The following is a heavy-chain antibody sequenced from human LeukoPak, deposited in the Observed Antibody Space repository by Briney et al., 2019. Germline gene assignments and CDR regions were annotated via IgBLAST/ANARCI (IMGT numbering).Heavy chain of an antibody. CDR3: AREEAAPDKGDNWFDP. CDR1: GYTFTSYA. V-gene: IGHV1-3*01. Sequence: ASVKVSCKASGYTFTSYAMHWVRQAPGQRLEWMGWINAGNGNTKYSQKFQGRVTITRDTSVSTVYMQLSSLRSEDTAVYYCAREEAAPDKGDNWFDPWGQGTLVTVSS. CDR2: INAGNGNT. D-gene: IGHD6-6*01. J-gene: IGHJ5*02.